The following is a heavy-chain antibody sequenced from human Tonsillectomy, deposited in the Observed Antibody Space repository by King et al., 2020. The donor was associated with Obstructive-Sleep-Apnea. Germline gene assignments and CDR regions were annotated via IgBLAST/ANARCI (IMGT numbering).Heavy chain of an antibody. Sequence: VQLVESGGGLVQPGGSLRLSCAVSGFTLDLYAMHWVRQAPGKGLEWVSGFSLDTDRIDYADSVKGRFTVSRDKAKNSLYLQMNSLRPEDTALYYCGKDITPGGMDVWGQGTTVTVSS. D-gene: IGHD4-23*01. J-gene: IGHJ6*02. CDR3: GKDITPGGMDV. CDR1: GFTLDLYA. V-gene: IGHV3-9*01. CDR2: FSLDTDRI.